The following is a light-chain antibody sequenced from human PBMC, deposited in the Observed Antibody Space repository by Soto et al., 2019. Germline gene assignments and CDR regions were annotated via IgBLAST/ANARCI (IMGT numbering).Light chain of an antibody. J-gene: IGLJ1*01. CDR2: EVN. V-gene: IGLV2-8*01. Sequence: VLTQPPSVSGSPGQSVTISCTGTNSDVGGYNYVSWYQQYPGKAPKLIIYEVNERPSGVPDRFSGSKSGNTASLTVSGLQTADEADYYCSSYAGSNWYVFGTGTKVTVL. CDR3: SSYAGSNWYV. CDR1: NSDVGGYNY.